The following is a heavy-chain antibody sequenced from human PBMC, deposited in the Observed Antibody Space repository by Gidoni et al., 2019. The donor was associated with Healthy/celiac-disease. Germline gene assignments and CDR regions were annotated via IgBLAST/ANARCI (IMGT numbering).Heavy chain of an antibody. CDR3: ARDSYYYGSGSYPP. Sequence: EVQLVESGGGLVQPGGSLRLSCAASGFTFSSYSMNWVRQAPGKGLEWVSYISSSSSTIYYADSVKGRFTISRDNAKNSLYLQMNSLRDEDTAVYYCARDSYYYGSGSYPPWGQGTLVTVSS. CDR2: ISSSSSTI. J-gene: IGHJ5*02. CDR1: GFTFSSYS. D-gene: IGHD3-10*01. V-gene: IGHV3-48*02.